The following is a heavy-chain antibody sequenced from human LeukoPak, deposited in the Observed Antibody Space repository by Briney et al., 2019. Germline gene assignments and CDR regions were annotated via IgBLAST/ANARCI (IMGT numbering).Heavy chain of an antibody. CDR3: ARGAAVAGTNY. D-gene: IGHD6-19*01. Sequence: SETLSLTCTVSGGSISSGGYYWSCIRQHPGKGLECIGYIYYSGSTYYNPSLKSRVTISVDTSKNQFSLKLSSVTAADTAVYYCARGAAVAGTNYWGQGTLVTVSS. J-gene: IGHJ4*02. CDR1: GGSISSGGYY. V-gene: IGHV4-31*03. CDR2: IYYSGST.